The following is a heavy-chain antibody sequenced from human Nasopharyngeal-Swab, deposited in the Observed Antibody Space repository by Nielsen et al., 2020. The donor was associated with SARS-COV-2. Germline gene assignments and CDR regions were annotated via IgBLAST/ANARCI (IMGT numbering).Heavy chain of an antibody. Sequence: SETLSLTCTVSGGSISSSSYYWGWIRQPPGKGLEWIGSIYYSGSTYYNPSLKSRVTISVDTSKNQFSLKLNSVTAADTAVYYCARLSGYSGYDERAFDYWGQGTLVTVSS. D-gene: IGHD5-12*01. J-gene: IGHJ4*02. CDR1: GGSISSSSYY. V-gene: IGHV4-39*01. CDR2: IYYSGST. CDR3: ARLSGYSGYDERAFDY.